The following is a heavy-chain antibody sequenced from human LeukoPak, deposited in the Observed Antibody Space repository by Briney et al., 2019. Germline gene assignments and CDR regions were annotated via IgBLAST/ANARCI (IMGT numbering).Heavy chain of an antibody. J-gene: IGHJ4*02. CDR3: ARLVVAATSRDY. V-gene: IGHV1-69*04. Sequence: GASVKVSCKASGGTFSSYAISWVRQAAGHGLEWMGRIIPILGIANYAQKFQGRVMITADKSTSTAYMELSSLRSEDTAVYYCARLVVAATSRDYWGQGTLVTVSS. CDR1: GGTFSSYA. D-gene: IGHD2-15*01. CDR2: IIPILGIA.